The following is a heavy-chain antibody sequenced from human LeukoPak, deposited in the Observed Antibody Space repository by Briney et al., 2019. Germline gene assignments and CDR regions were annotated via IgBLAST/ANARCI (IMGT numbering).Heavy chain of an antibody. J-gene: IGHJ4*02. Sequence: PSETLSLTCTVSGGSISSYYWSWIRQPPGKGLEWIGYIYHSGSTYYNPSLKSRVTISVDRSKNQFSLKLSSVTAADTAVYYCARSVIFGVVPHFDYWGQGTLVTVSS. CDR2: IYHSGST. CDR1: GGSISSYY. D-gene: IGHD3-3*01. V-gene: IGHV4-59*12. CDR3: ARSVIFGVVPHFDY.